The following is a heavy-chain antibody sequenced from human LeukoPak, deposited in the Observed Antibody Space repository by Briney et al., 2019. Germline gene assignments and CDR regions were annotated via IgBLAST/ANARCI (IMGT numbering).Heavy chain of an antibody. CDR2: INPSGDGT. D-gene: IGHD5-12*01. V-gene: IGHV1-46*01. Sequence: GASVKVSCKTSGYTFTSYYVHWVRQAPGQGLEWMGIINPSGDGTRYAQKFQARVTMTRDTSTSTVYMELSSLRSEDTAVYYCAREGYRSRVSGYYFDHWGQGTLVTVSS. J-gene: IGHJ4*02. CDR1: GYTFTSYY. CDR3: AREGYRSRVSGYYFDH.